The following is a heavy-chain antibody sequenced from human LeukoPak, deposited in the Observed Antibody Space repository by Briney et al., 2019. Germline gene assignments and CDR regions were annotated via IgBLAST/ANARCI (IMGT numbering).Heavy chain of an antibody. Sequence: PTASVKVSCKASGYTFTGYYMHWVRQAPGQGLEWMGWINPNSGGTNYAQKFQGRVTMTRDTSISTAYMELSRLRSDDTAVYYCARSGGYDILTGYYYFDYWGQGTLVTVSS. CDR1: GYTFTGYY. CDR3: ARSGGYDILTGYYYFDY. CDR2: INPNSGGT. D-gene: IGHD3-9*01. J-gene: IGHJ4*02. V-gene: IGHV1-2*02.